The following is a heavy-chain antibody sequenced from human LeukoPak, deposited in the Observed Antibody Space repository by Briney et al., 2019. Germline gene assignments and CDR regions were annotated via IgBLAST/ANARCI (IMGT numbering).Heavy chain of an antibody. Sequence: GESLKISCKGSGYSFTSYWISWVRQMPGKGLEWMGRIDPSDSYTNYSPSFQGHVTISADKSISTAYLQWSSLKASDTAMYYCASTHWYSSGYPYFGYWGQGILVTVSS. CDR1: GYSFTSYW. V-gene: IGHV5-10-1*01. CDR3: ASTHWYSSGYPYFGY. J-gene: IGHJ4*02. CDR2: IDPSDSYT. D-gene: IGHD6-19*01.